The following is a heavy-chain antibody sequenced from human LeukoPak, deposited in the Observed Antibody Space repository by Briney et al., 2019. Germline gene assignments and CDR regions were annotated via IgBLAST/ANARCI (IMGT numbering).Heavy chain of an antibody. Sequence: PSETLSLTCTVSGGSIGGSSYHWAWIRQSPGTGLEWIGDVYHSGSNYYNPSLKSRVTISLDTSNNQFSLRLTSVTATDTAIYYCARRTGSATGGWFAPWGQGTLVTVSS. CDR1: GGSIGGSSYH. CDR3: ARRTGSATGGWFAP. J-gene: IGHJ5*02. D-gene: IGHD1-1*01. CDR2: VYHSGSN. V-gene: IGHV4-39*01.